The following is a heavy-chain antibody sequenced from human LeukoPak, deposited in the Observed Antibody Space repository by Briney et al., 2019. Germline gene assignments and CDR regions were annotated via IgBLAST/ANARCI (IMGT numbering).Heavy chain of an antibody. D-gene: IGHD6-13*01. CDR2: INSDGSST. J-gene: IGHJ4*02. V-gene: IGHV3-74*01. CDR3: ARVQAAAAPPDY. CDR1: GFTFSSYW. Sequence: GGSLRLSCAASGFTFSSYWMHCVRQAPGKGLVWVSRINSDGSSTSYADSVKGRFTISRDNAKNTLYLQMNSLRAEDTAVYYCARVQAAAAPPDYWGQGTLVTVSS.